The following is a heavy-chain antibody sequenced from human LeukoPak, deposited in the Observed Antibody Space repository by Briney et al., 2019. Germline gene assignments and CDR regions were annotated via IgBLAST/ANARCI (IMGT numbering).Heavy chain of an antibody. D-gene: IGHD3-9*01. J-gene: IGHJ5*02. CDR2: VYHSGST. CDR1: GYSISSGYY. Sequence: PSETLSLTCTVSGYSISSGYYWGWVRQPPEKGLEWIGTVYHSGSTYYNPSLRSRVTISVETSKNQFSLKVRSMTAADTAVYYCARVPGVYYDRLTGYGSGWFDPWGQGTLVTVSS. V-gene: IGHV4-38-2*02. CDR3: ARVPGVYYDRLTGYGSGWFDP.